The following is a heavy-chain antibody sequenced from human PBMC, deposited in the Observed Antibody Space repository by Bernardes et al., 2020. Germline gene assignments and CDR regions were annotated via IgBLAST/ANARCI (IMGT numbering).Heavy chain of an antibody. CDR2: LSSSGSSI. V-gene: IGHV3-48*03. D-gene: IGHD5-12*01. CDR3: ATMDVVATTRGWFDP. CDR1: GFTFRSYE. J-gene: IGHJ5*02. Sequence: GGSLRLSCAASGFTFRSYEMNWVRQAPGKGLEWVLYLSSSGSSIYYADSVKGRFAISRDNAKNSLYLQMNSLRVEDTAVYYCATMDVVATTRGWFDPWGQRTQVTVSS.